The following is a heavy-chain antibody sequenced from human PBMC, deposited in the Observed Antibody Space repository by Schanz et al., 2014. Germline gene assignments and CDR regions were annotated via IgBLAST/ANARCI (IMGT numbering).Heavy chain of an antibody. CDR1: GFTFSSYW. V-gene: IGHV3-48*01. D-gene: IGHD1-1*01. Sequence: EVQLLESGGGLVQPGGSLRLSCAASGFTFSSYWMHWVRQVPGKGLEWVSYVSRSTPDIYYADSVKGRFTMSRDNAKNSVFLQMNSLRAEDTALYYCARDRRNADLDYWGQGTLVIVSS. CDR2: VSRSTPDI. J-gene: IGHJ4*02. CDR3: ARDRRNADLDY.